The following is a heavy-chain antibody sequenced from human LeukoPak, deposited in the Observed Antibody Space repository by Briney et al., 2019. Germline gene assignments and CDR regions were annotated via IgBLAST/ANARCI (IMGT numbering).Heavy chain of an antibody. Sequence: ASVKVSCKASGYTFTGYYMHWVRQAPGQGLEWMGWINPNSGGTNYAQKFQGWVTMTRDTSISTAYMELSRLRSDDTAVYYCARSDSSGPFDAFDIWGQGTMVTVSS. V-gene: IGHV1-2*04. CDR2: INPNSGGT. J-gene: IGHJ3*02. CDR3: ARSDSSGPFDAFDI. CDR1: GYTFTGYY. D-gene: IGHD3-22*01.